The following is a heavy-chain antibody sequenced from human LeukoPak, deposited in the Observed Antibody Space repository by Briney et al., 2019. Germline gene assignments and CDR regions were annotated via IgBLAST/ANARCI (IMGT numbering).Heavy chain of an antibody. CDR1: GGSIRSGGYS. CDR3: ARTILGYCSSTSCKINWFDP. V-gene: IGHV4-30-2*01. CDR2: IYHSGST. Sequence: SETLSLTCTVSGGSIRSGGYSWSWIRQPPGKGLEWIGYIYHSGSTYYNPSLKSRVTISVDTSKNQFSLKLSSVTAADTAVYYCARTILGYCSSTSCKINWFDPWGQGTLVTVSS. J-gene: IGHJ5*02. D-gene: IGHD2-2*01.